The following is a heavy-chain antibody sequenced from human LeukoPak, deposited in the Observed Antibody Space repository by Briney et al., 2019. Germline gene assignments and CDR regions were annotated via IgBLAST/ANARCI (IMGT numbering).Heavy chain of an antibody. D-gene: IGHD1-26*01. CDR3: ARARGGSYYAYFDY. V-gene: IGHV4-34*01. J-gene: IGHJ4*02. Sequence: SETLSLTCAVYGGSFSGYYWSWVRQPPGKGLEWIGEINHSGSTNYNPSLKSRVTISVDTSKNQFSLKLSSVTAADTAVYYCARARGGSYYAYFDYWGQGTLVTVSS. CDR2: INHSGST. CDR1: GGSFSGYY.